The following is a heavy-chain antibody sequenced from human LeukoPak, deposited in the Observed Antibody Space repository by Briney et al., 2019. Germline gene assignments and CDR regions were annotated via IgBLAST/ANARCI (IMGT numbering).Heavy chain of an antibody. D-gene: IGHD1-7*01. CDR3: VKVGNWKYGHHDY. J-gene: IGHJ4*02. CDR2: ISGSDGTT. CDR1: GFTFSSYA. Sequence: GGALRLACGASGFTFSSYAMTWVRQAPGKGLEWVSAISGSDGTTYYADSVKGRFTISRDNSKNTLSLQMNSLRAEDTAVYYCVKVGNWKYGHHDYWGQGTLVTVSS. V-gene: IGHV3-23*01.